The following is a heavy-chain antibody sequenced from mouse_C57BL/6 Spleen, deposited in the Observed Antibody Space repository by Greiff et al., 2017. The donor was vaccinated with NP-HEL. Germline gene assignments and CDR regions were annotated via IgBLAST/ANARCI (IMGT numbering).Heavy chain of an antibody. Sequence: QVQLKQSGAELVKPGASVKMSCKASGYTFTSYWITWVKQRPGQGLEWIGDIYPGSGSTNYNEKFKSKATLTVDTSSSTAYMQLSSLTSEDSAVYYCASGYYDYDWYFDVWGTGTTVTVSS. D-gene: IGHD2-4*01. CDR3: ASGYYDYDWYFDV. J-gene: IGHJ1*03. CDR1: GYTFTSYW. CDR2: IYPGSGST. V-gene: IGHV1-55*01.